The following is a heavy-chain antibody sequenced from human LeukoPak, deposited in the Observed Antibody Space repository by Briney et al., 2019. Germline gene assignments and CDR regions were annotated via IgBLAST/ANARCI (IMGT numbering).Heavy chain of an antibody. J-gene: IGHJ4*02. CDR3: ARVGMIVESIDY. CDR2: INHSGST. Sequence: SETLSLTCAVYGGSFSGYYWSWIRQPPGKGLEWIGEINHSGSTNYNPSLKSRVTISVDTSKNQFSLKLSSVTAADTAVYYCARVGMIVESIDYWGQGTLVTVSS. D-gene: IGHD3-22*01. V-gene: IGHV4-34*01. CDR1: GGSFSGYY.